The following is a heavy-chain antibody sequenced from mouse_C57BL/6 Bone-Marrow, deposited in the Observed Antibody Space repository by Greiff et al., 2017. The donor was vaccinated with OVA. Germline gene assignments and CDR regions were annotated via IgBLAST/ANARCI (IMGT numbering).Heavy chain of an antibody. CDR2: IRNKANGYTT. Sequence: EVQGVESGGGLVQPGGSLSLSCAASGFTFTDYYMSWVRQPPGTALEWLGFIRNKANGYTTEYSASVQGRFTISRDNSQSILYLQMNALRAEDSATYYCARYRGIYYGNYLYWYFDVWGTGTTVTVSS. J-gene: IGHJ1*03. D-gene: IGHD2-1*01. CDR1: GFTFTDYY. V-gene: IGHV7-3*01. CDR3: ARYRGIYYGNYLYWYFDV.